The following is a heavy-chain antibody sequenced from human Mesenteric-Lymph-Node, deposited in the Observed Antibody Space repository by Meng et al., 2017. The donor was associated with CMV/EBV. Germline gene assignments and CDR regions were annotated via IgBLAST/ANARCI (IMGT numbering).Heavy chain of an antibody. Sequence: GGSLRLSCAASGFTFSSYAIHWVRQAPGKGLEWVAVVSYDGSGKYYADSVKGRFTISRDNSKNTLYLQMNSLRTEDTAVYYCARDEGKYQLLHLDYWGQGILVTVSS. CDR2: VSYDGSGK. J-gene: IGHJ4*02. D-gene: IGHD2-2*01. CDR1: GFTFSSYA. CDR3: ARDEGKYQLLHLDY. V-gene: IGHV3-30*04.